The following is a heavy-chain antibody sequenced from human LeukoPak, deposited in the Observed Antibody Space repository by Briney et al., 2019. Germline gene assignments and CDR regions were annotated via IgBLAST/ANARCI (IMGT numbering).Heavy chain of an antibody. J-gene: IGHJ4*02. Sequence: LSGGSLRLSCAASGFTFSSYGMHWVRQAPGKGLEWVAVISYDGGNKYYADSVKGRFTISRDNSKNTLYLQMNSLRAEDTAVYYCARDRLWQQLVHYYWGQGTLVTVSS. D-gene: IGHD6-13*01. CDR3: ARDRLWQQLVHYY. CDR2: ISYDGGNK. V-gene: IGHV3-30*03. CDR1: GFTFSSYG.